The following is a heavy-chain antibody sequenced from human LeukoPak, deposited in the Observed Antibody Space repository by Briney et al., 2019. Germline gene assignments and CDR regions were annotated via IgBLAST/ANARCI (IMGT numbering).Heavy chain of an antibody. J-gene: IGHJ4*02. CDR1: GLTFSNYA. Sequence: LPGGSLRLSCAASGLTFSNYAMSWVRQAPGKGLEWVSAITGSGGNTYYADSVKGRFTISRDNSKNTVFLQMNSLRAEDTAVYYCAKWGDYDVLTGYYVSDYWGQGTLVTVSS. D-gene: IGHD3-9*01. CDR2: ITGSGGNT. V-gene: IGHV3-23*01. CDR3: AKWGDYDVLTGYYVSDY.